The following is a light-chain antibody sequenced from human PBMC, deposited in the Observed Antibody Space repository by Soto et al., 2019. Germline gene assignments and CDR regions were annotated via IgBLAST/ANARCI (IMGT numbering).Light chain of an antibody. J-gene: IGKJ1*01. CDR2: GAS. V-gene: IGKV3-20*01. Sequence: EIVLTQSPGTLSLSPGERGTLSCRASQSVSSIYLAWYQHKPGQAPRLLIYGASSRATGIPDRFSGSGSGTDFTLTISRLEPEDFAVYYCQQYGSSSWTFGRGTTVEIK. CDR1: QSVSSIY. CDR3: QQYGSSSWT.